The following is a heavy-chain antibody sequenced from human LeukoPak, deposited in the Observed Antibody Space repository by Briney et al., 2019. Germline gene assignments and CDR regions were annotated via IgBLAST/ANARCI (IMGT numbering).Heavy chain of an antibody. D-gene: IGHD5-18*01. J-gene: IGHJ6*02. CDR2: ISWNSGSI. Sequence: GGSLRLSCAASGFTFDDYAMHWVRQAPGKGLEWVSGISWNSGSIGYADSVRGRFTISRDNAKNSLYLQMNSLRAEDTACYYCAKDIGYSYGMDVWGQGTTVTVSS. V-gene: IGHV3-9*01. CDR1: GFTFDDYA. CDR3: AKDIGYSYGMDV.